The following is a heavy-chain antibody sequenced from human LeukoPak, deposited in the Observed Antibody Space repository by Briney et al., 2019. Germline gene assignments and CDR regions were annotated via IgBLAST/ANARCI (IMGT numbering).Heavy chain of an antibody. CDR1: GGSFSDYY. V-gene: IGHV4-34*01. CDR3: ARYRYIPATAIWFDP. Sequence: SETLSLTCAVYGGSFSDYYWSWIRQPPGKGLEWIGEINHSGSTNYNPSLKSRLTISVDTSKNQFSLNLTSVTAADTAVYYCARYRYIPATAIWFDPWGQGTLVTVSS. D-gene: IGHD3-16*02. J-gene: IGHJ5*02. CDR2: INHSGST.